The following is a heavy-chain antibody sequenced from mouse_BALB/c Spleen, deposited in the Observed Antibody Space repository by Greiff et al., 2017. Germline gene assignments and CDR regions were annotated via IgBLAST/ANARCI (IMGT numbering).Heavy chain of an antibody. D-gene: IGHD1-1*02. CDR1: GFTFSSFG. CDR2: ISSGSSTI. J-gene: IGHJ4*01. CDR3: ARSYGHYYAMDY. Sequence: EVKVVESGGGLVQPGGSRKLSCAASGFTFSSFGMHWVRQAPEKGLEWVAYISSGSSTIYYADTVKGRFTISRDNPKNTLFLQMTSLRSEDTAMYYCARSYGHYYAMDYWGQGTSVTVSS. V-gene: IGHV5-17*02.